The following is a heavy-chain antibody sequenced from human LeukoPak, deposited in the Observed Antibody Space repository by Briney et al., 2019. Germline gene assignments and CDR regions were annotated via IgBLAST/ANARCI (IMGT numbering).Heavy chain of an antibody. Sequence: SETLSLTCTVSGGSISSYYWSWIRQPPPKGLERNGYIYYSWSTNYNPSLNSRVTISIDTSKNQFSLKLSSVTAADTAVYYCARHSGWYENGMDVWGQGTTVTVSS. D-gene: IGHD6-19*01. V-gene: IGHV4-59*08. CDR3: ARHSGWYENGMDV. J-gene: IGHJ6*02. CDR2: IYYSWST. CDR1: GGSISSYY.